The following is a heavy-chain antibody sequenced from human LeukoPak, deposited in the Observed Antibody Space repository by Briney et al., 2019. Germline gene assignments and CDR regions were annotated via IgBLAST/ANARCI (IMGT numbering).Heavy chain of an antibody. Sequence: PGGSLRLSCATSGFTFSIYSMNWVRQAPGKGLEWVSYISSSSGTIYYADSVKGRFTISRDNAKNSLYLQMNSLRAEDTAVYYCARDGDAYNFDFWGQGALVTVSS. V-gene: IGHV3-48*01. D-gene: IGHD5-24*01. CDR1: GFTFSIYS. J-gene: IGHJ4*02. CDR3: ARDGDAYNFDF. CDR2: ISSSSGTI.